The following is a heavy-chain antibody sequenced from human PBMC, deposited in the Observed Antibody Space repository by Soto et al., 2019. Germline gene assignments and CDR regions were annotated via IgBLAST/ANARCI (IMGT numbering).Heavy chain of an antibody. D-gene: IGHD6-6*01. Sequence: QVQLQESGPGLVKPSQTLSLTCTVSGGSISSGDYYWSWIRQPPGKGLEWIGYIYYSGSTYYNPSLKSRVTISVDTSKNQFSLKLSYVTAADTAVYYCARDPQRYSSSHWYFDLWGRGTLVTVSS. V-gene: IGHV4-30-4*01. CDR2: IYYSGST. CDR1: GGSISSGDYY. J-gene: IGHJ2*01. CDR3: ARDPQRYSSSHWYFDL.